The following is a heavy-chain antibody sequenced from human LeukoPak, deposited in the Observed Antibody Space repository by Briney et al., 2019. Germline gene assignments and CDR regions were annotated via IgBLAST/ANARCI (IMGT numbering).Heavy chain of an antibody. J-gene: IGHJ4*02. CDR2: INGAGSTT. D-gene: IGHD3-22*01. V-gene: IGHV3-74*01. Sequence: GGSLRLSCAASGFAFNNYWRTGFRQPQGKGRFWVARINGAGSTTSYADSVKGGFTISRDNAKNTLYLQMSSLRAEDTAVYYCATGNYYDSRGYYTFGHWGQGTLVTVSS. CDR1: GFAFNNYW. CDR3: ATGNYYDSRGYYTFGH.